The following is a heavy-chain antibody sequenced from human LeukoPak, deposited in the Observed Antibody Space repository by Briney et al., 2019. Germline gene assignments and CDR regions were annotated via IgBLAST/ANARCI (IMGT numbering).Heavy chain of an antibody. CDR3: AKVSEYYYDSSGYWFDY. Sequence: GGSLRLSCAASGFTFSGYAMSWVRQAPGKGLEWVSAISGSGGSTYYADSVKGRFTISRDNSKNTLYLQMNSLRAEDTAVYYCAKVSEYYYDSSGYWFDYWGQGTLVTVSS. CDR2: ISGSGGST. J-gene: IGHJ4*02. CDR1: GFTFSGYA. D-gene: IGHD3-22*01. V-gene: IGHV3-23*01.